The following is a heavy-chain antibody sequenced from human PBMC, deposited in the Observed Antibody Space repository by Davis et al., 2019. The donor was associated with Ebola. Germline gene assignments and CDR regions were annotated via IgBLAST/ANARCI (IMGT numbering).Heavy chain of an antibody. CDR1: GYTFTNYG. V-gene: IGHV1-18*04. D-gene: IGHD5-18*01. J-gene: IGHJ4*02. CDR3: ARRRGYSYGLSFGY. Sequence: ASVKVSCKASGYTFTNYGITWVRQAPGQGLEWMGWINPHNGNTNYAQNVQGRVIMTSDTATTTAYMEVGSLRSDDTAVYYCARRRGYSYGLSFGYWGQGTLVTVSS. CDR2: INPHNGNT.